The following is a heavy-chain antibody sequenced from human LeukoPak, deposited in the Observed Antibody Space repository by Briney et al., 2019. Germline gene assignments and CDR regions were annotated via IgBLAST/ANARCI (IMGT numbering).Heavy chain of an antibody. Sequence: SGGSLRLSCATSGFTFSSYAMGWVRQAPGKGLEWVSLISSSGGTTYYADSVKGRFTISRDNSKNTVYLQVNSLRAEDTAVYFCAKVPRPYCSGGSCYHFNYWGQGTLVTVSS. V-gene: IGHV3-23*01. CDR3: AKVPRPYCSGGSCYHFNY. CDR1: GFTFSSYA. D-gene: IGHD2-15*01. J-gene: IGHJ4*02. CDR2: ISSSGGTT.